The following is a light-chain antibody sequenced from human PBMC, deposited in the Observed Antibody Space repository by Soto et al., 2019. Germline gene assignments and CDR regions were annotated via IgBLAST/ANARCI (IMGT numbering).Light chain of an antibody. J-gene: IGKJ1*01. CDR3: QQYNTYSWT. CDR1: QSVSSSY. Sequence: EIVMTQSPATLSVSPGERATLSCRNSQSVSSSYLAWYQQKPGQAPRIIIYGASTRATGIPARFIGSWSGTECALTISSLQPDDVATYYCQQYNTYSWTLGPGTKVDI. CDR2: GAS. V-gene: IGKV3-15*01.